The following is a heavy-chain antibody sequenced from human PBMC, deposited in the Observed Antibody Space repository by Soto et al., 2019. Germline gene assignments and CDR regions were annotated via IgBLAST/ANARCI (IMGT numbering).Heavy chain of an antibody. J-gene: IGHJ6*04. CDR2: IVVGSGNT. CDR3: APDPALWPAGSRSCYNGIGG. V-gene: IGHV1-58*01. Sequence: SVKISCKASGFTFTSSAVQWVRQARGQRLEWIGWIVVGSGNTNYAQKFQERVTITRDMSTRTAYMELSSLRSEDTAVYYCAPDPALWPAGSRSCYNGIGGWDKGTTVTASS. CDR1: GFTFTSSA. D-gene: IGHD2-2*02.